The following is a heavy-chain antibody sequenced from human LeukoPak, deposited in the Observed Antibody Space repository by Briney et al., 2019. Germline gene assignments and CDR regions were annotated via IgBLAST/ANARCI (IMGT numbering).Heavy chain of an antibody. D-gene: IGHD4-17*01. Sequence: SETLSLTCTVAGGSISSYYWIWIRQPPGKGREGIGSIYYSGSSNYNPSLKSRVTISLDTSKTQYSLKLSSVTATDTAVYYCARVPTTVPWSDASDIWGQGTMVTASS. CDR2: IYYSGSS. V-gene: IGHV4-59*01. CDR3: ARVPTTVPWSDASDI. J-gene: IGHJ3*02. CDR1: GGSISSYY.